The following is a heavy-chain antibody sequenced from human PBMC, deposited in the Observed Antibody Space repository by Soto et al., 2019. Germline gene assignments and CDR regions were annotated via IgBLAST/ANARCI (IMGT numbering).Heavy chain of an antibody. CDR3: ARAWGSSSWYIDYYGMDV. Sequence: SETLSLTCTVSGGSVSSGSYYWSWIRQPPGKGLEWIGYIYYSGSTNYNPSLKSRVTISVDTSKNQFSLKLSSVTAADTAVYYCARAWGSSSWYIDYYGMDVWGQGTTVTVSS. CDR2: IYYSGST. J-gene: IGHJ6*02. D-gene: IGHD6-13*01. CDR1: GGSVSSGSYY. V-gene: IGHV4-61*01.